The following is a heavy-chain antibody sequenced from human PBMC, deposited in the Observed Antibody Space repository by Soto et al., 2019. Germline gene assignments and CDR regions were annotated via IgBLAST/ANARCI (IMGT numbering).Heavy chain of an antibody. CDR1: GFTFSSYA. V-gene: IGHV3-49*04. CDR2: ISYGGTT. D-gene: IGHD4-17*01. Sequence: GGSLRLSCAASGFTFSSYAMHWVRQAPGKGLEWVAVISYGGTTEYAASVKGRFTISRDDSKSIAYLQMNSLKTEDTAVYYCTRDQSTTAQPHYYYYGMDVWGQGTTVTVSS. CDR3: TRDQSTTAQPHYYYYGMDV. J-gene: IGHJ6*02.